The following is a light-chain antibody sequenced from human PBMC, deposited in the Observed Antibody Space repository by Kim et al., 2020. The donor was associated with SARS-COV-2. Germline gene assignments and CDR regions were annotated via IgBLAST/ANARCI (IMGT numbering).Light chain of an antibody. J-gene: IGKJ1*01. CDR2: GAS. CDR1: QSVTSSY. Sequence: ELVLTQSPGTLSLSPGERATLSCRASQSVTSSYLAWYQQKPGQPLRLLIYGASNRATGIPDRFSGSGSGTDFTLTISRLESEDLAVYYCQQYGTSLRTFGQWTKVDIK. V-gene: IGKV3-20*01. CDR3: QQYGTSLRT.